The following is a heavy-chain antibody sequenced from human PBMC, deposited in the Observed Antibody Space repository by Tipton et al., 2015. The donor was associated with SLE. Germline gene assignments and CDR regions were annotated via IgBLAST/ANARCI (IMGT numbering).Heavy chain of an antibody. V-gene: IGHV4-39*07. CDR3: ARQRGVPTAGALNWFNP. J-gene: IGHJ5*02. CDR2: VYYTGNT. Sequence: TLSLTCIVSGDSISSSSYYWGWIRQPPGKGLEWVGTVYYTGNTFYNPSLKSRVTISVDTSKNQFSLNLSSVTAADTAVYFCARQRGVPTAGALNWFNPWGQGTLVTVSS. CDR1: GDSISSSSYY. D-gene: IGHD2-2*01.